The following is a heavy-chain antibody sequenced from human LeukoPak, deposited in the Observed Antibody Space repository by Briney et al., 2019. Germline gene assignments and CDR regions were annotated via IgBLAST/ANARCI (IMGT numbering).Heavy chain of an antibody. CDR2: IIPIFDTG. Sequence: SVKVSCKASGGTFSSYAISWVRQAPGQGLEWMGRIIPIFDTGNYAQKFQGRVTITTDESTSTAYMALSSLRSQDTAVYYSARTALGRYRSGRMGGFVYWGQGTLVTVSS. D-gene: IGHD5-18*01. J-gene: IGHJ4*02. V-gene: IGHV1-69*05. CDR3: ARTALGRYRSGRMGGFVY. CDR1: GGTFSSYA.